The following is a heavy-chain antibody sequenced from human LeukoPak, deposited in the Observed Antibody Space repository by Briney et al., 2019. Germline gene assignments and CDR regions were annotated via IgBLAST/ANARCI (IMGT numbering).Heavy chain of an antibody. CDR2: IIPIFGTA. CDR1: GGTFSSYA. Sequence: SVKVSCKASGGTFSSYAISWVRQAPGQGLEWKGGIIPIFGTANYAQKFQGRVTITADESTSTAYMELSSLRSEDTAVYYCARGPPGDLDWFDPWGQGTLVTVSS. V-gene: IGHV1-69*13. CDR3: ARGPPGDLDWFDP. D-gene: IGHD3-10*01. J-gene: IGHJ5*02.